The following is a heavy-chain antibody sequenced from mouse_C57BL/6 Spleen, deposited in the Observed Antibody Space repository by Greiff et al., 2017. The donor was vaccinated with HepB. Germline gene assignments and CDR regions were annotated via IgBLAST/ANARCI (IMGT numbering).Heavy chain of an antibody. CDR1: GYTFTDYE. CDR2: IDPETGGT. D-gene: IGHD2-2*01. J-gene: IGHJ2*01. V-gene: IGHV1-15*01. CDR3: TRDGYDAFFDY. Sequence: VQLQQSGAELVRPGASVTLSCKASGYTFTDYEMHWVKQTPVHGLEWIGAIDPETGGTAYNQKFKGKAILTADKSSSTAYMELRSLTSEDSAVYYGTRDGYDAFFDYWGQGTTLTVSS.